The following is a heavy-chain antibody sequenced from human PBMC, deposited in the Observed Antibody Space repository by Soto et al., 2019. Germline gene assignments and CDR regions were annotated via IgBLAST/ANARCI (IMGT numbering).Heavy chain of an antibody. CDR1: GYTFTSYD. CDR3: ARAVGYSMDV. J-gene: IGHJ6*02. Sequence: ASVKVSCKASGYTFTSYDINWVRQATGQGLERMGWMNPSSGNAGYAQKFKGRVTMTRNTSISTAYMELSSLRSEDTAVYYCARAVGYSMDVWGQATTVPVSS. D-gene: IGHD1-26*01. CDR2: MNPSSGNA. V-gene: IGHV1-8*01.